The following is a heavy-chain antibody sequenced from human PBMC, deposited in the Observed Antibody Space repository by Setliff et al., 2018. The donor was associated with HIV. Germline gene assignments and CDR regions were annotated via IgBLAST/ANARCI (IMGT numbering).Heavy chain of an antibody. D-gene: IGHD2-8*02. Sequence: SVKVSCKASGGNFKNYILAWVRQAPGQGLEWMGGIIPISGTANYAQKFQGRVTITADESTNTAFMELTSLRSEDTAVYYCARSPLVESNVFPGTRQYFQHWGQGTLGTV. CDR3: ARSPLVESNVFPGTRQYFQH. J-gene: IGHJ1*01. V-gene: IGHV1-69*13. CDR1: GGNFKNYI. CDR2: IIPISGTA.